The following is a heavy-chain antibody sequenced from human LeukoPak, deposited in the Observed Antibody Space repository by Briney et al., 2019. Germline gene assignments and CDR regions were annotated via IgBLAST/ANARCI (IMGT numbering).Heavy chain of an antibody. CDR1: GFTFSSYW. Sequence: GGSLRLSCAASGFTFSSYWMHWVRQAPGKGLVWVSRINSDGSGTSYADSVKGRFTISRDNAKNTLYLQMNSLRAEDTAVYYCARGGTSSSSWYYAFDIWGQGTMVTVSS. CDR2: INSDGSGT. CDR3: ARGGTSSSSWYYAFDI. D-gene: IGHD6-13*01. V-gene: IGHV3-74*01. J-gene: IGHJ3*02.